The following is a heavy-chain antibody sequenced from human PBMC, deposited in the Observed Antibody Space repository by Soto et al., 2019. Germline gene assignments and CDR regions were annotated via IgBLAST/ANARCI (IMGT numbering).Heavy chain of an antibody. J-gene: IGHJ6*02. D-gene: IGHD3-3*01. Sequence: SSETLSLTCAVYGGSFSGYYWSWIRQHPGKGLEWIGEINHSGSTNYNPSLKSRVTISVDTSKNQFSLKLSSVTAADTAVYYCARYDEGHYYGMDVWGQGTTVTVSS. CDR2: INHSGST. CDR1: GGSFSGYY. V-gene: IGHV4-34*01. CDR3: ARYDEGHYYGMDV.